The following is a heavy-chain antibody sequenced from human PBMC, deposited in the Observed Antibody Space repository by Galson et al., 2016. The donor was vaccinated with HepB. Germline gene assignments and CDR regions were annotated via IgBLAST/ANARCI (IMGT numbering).Heavy chain of an antibody. V-gene: IGHV1-46*01. D-gene: IGHD3-16*01. CDR2: TNPLDGTT. CDR1: GYIITNYY. CDR3: AREVGFYHYIDY. Sequence: SVKVSCKASGYIITNYYMHWVRQAPGQGLEWMGLTNPLDGTTAYAQKFQGRATLTRDTSTNTLYLSLDGLTSDDSAVYFCAREVGFYHYIDYWGQGTLVAVSS. J-gene: IGHJ4*02.